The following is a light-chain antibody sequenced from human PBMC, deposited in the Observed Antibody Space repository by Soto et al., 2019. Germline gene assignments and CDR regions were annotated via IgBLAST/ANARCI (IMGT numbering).Light chain of an antibody. J-gene: IGKJ4*01. CDR2: DSS. CDR1: QGVSSY. Sequence: EIVLTQSPATLSLSPGARATLSCRASQGVSSYLAWYQQKPGQAPRLLIYDSSNRATGIPARFSGSGPGTDFTLTISSLEPEDFAVYYCQQRSNWHGTFGGGTKVEIK. CDR3: QQRSNWHGT. V-gene: IGKV3D-11*01.